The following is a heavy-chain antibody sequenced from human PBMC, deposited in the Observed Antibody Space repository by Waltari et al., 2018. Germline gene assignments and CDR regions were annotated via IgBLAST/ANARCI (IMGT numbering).Heavy chain of an antibody. V-gene: IGHV4-34*01. CDR1: GGSFRGYS. Sequence: QVQLQQWGAGLLKPSEPLSPTCAVYGGSFRGYSWSWIRPPPGQGLEWIGEINHSGSTNYNPYLKSRVTISVDTSKNQFSLKLSSVTAADTAVYYCARASVDIVATAYYYYGMDVWGQGTTVTVSS. D-gene: IGHD5-12*01. CDR3: ARASVDIVATAYYYYGMDV. CDR2: INHSGST. J-gene: IGHJ6*02.